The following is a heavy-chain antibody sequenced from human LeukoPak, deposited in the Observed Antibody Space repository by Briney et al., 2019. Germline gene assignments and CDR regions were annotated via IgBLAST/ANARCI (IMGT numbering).Heavy chain of an antibody. V-gene: IGHV3-13*04. Sequence: GGSVKLSCVASGFTFRNYEMHGVRQATGKGLEWVSGIGAAGAKYYPGSVKGRFTISRENANNSLYLQMNSLRAGDTAMYYGARDRAGDFDYWGQGTLVTVSS. CDR1: GFTFRNYE. CDR2: IGAAGAK. J-gene: IGHJ4*02. CDR3: ARDRAGDFDY. D-gene: IGHD6-19*01.